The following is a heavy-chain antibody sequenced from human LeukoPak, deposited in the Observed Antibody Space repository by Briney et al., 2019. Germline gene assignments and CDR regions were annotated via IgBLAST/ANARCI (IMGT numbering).Heavy chain of an antibody. V-gene: IGHV3-30-3*01. CDR1: GFTFSSYA. Sequence: GRSLRLSCAASGFTFSSYAMHWVRQAPGKGLEWVAVISYDGSNKYYADSVKGRFTISRDNSKNTLYLQMNSLRAEDTAVYYCASLYDRYYFDYWGQGTLVTVSS. J-gene: IGHJ4*02. D-gene: IGHD3-22*01. CDR3: ASLYDRYYFDY. CDR2: ISYDGSNK.